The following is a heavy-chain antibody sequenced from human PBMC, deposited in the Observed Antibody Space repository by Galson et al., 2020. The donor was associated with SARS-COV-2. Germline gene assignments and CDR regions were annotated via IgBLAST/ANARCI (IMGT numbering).Heavy chain of an antibody. Sequence: SETLSLTCTVSGGSISSGGYYWSWIRQHPGKGLEWIGYIYYSGSTYYNPSLKSRVTISVDTSKNQFSLKLSSVTAADTAVYYCARASGLRDAFDIWGQGTMVTVSS. CDR1: GGSISSGGYY. D-gene: IGHD2-8*02. J-gene: IGHJ3*02. CDR3: ARASGLRDAFDI. CDR2: IYYSGST. V-gene: IGHV4-31*03.